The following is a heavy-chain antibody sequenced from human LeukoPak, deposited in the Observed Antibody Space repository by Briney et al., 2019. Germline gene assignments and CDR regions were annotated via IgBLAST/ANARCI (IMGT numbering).Heavy chain of an antibody. J-gene: IGHJ4*02. V-gene: IGHV3-23*01. Sequence: PGGSLRLSCAASGFTFSSYAMSWVRQAPGKGLEWVSAISGSGGNTYYADSVKGRFAISRDNSKNTLYLQMDSLRAEDTAVYYCATQEGYDSGWYFGYWGQGTLVTVSS. D-gene: IGHD6-19*01. CDR2: ISGSGGNT. CDR3: ATQEGYDSGWYFGY. CDR1: GFTFSSYA.